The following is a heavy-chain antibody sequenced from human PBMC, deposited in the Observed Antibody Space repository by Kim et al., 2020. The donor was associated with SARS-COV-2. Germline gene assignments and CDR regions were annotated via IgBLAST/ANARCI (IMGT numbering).Heavy chain of an antibody. D-gene: IGHD3-22*01. CDR3: AKGMDSSTWDPKDY. J-gene: IGHJ4*02. CDR1: GFSFRDYA. Sequence: GGSLRLSCSAPGFSFRDYAMHWVRQAPGKGLEWVSGTSWNGGNIGYADSVKGRFTISRDNAKSSLYLQMNSLRVEDTAFYYCAKGMDSSTWDPKDYWGQGTLVTVSS. CDR2: TSWNGGNI. V-gene: IGHV3-9*01.